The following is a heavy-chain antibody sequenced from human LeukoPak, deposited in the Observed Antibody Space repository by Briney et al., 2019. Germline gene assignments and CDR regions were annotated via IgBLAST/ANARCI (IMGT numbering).Heavy chain of an antibody. CDR3: AREAGITGTFFDY. Sequence: ASVKVSCKASGYTFTDYYMHWVRQAPGQGLEWMGRINPNSGGTSYAQMFQGRVTMTRDTSINTAYMELSSLRSDDTAVYYCAREAGITGTFFDYWGQGILVTVSS. CDR2: INPNSGGT. J-gene: IGHJ4*02. V-gene: IGHV1-2*06. D-gene: IGHD1-20*01. CDR1: GYTFTDYY.